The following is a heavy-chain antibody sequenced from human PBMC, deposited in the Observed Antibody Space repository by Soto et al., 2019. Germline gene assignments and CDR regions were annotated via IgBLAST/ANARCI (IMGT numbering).Heavy chain of an antibody. V-gene: IGHV3-48*01. CDR2: ISSSSSTI. J-gene: IGHJ5*02. CDR3: ARGAYLNWFDP. CDR1: GFTFSSYS. Sequence: GGSLRLSCAASGFTFSSYSMNWVRQAPGKGLEWVSYISSSSSTIYYADSVKGRFTVSRDNAKNSLYLQMNSLRAEDTAVYYCARGAYLNWFDPWGQGTLVTVSS.